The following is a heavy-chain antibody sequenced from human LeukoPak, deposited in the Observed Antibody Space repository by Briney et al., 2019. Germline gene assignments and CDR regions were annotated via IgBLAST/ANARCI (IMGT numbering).Heavy chain of an antibody. CDR2: ISYDGSNK. CDR1: GFTFSSFD. Sequence: GGSLRLSCAGSGFTFSSFDMHWVRQARGKGLEWLAVISYDGSNKYYADSVKGRFTISRDNSKNTLYLQMNSLRAEDTAVYYCAKDIGQQLASDYWGQGTLVTVSS. CDR3: AKDIGQQLASDY. V-gene: IGHV3-30*18. D-gene: IGHD6-13*01. J-gene: IGHJ4*02.